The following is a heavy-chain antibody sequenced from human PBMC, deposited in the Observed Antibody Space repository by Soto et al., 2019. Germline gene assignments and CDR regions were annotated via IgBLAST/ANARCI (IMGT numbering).Heavy chain of an antibody. Sequence: SETLSLTCTVSGGSISSYYWSWIRQPPGKGLEWIGYIYYSGSTNYNPSLKSRVTISVDTSKNQFSLKLSSVTAADTAVYYCARQTNYDILTGYYRPHNFDYWGQGTLVTVSS. V-gene: IGHV4-59*08. CDR1: GGSISSYY. D-gene: IGHD3-9*01. CDR3: ARQTNYDILTGYYRPHNFDY. J-gene: IGHJ4*02. CDR2: IYYSGST.